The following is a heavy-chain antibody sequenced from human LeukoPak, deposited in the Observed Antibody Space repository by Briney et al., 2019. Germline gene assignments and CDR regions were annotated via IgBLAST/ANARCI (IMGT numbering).Heavy chain of an antibody. CDR1: GFTFSSYA. CDR2: ISGSGGST. V-gene: IGHV3-23*01. J-gene: IGHJ4*02. Sequence: GGSLRLSCAASGFTFSSYAMTWVRQAPGKGLEWVSTISGSGGSTYCADSVKGRFTISRDNSRNTLYLQTNSLGAEDTAVYYCAKVVIGGSSWYIYYFDYWGQGTLVTVSS. CDR3: AKVVIGGSSWYIYYFDY. D-gene: IGHD6-13*01.